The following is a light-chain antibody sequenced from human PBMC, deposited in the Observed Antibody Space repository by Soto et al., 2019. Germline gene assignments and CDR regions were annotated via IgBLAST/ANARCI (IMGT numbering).Light chain of an antibody. CDR2: EAS. V-gene: IGKV3-11*01. J-gene: IGKJ2*01. CDR1: QSVGRH. CDR3: QQRITWPET. Sequence: EVVLTQSPATLSLSPGQRGALSCRASQSVGRHLAWYQVKPGQSPRLLIYEASKSAAGVPLRFSGSGSETDFTLIISRLDPEDFAVYYCQQRITWPETFGQGTKVEIK.